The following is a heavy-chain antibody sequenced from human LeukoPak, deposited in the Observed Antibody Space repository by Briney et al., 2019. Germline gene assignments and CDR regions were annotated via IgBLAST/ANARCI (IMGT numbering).Heavy chain of an antibody. CDR1: GFTFSSYG. J-gene: IGHJ4*02. D-gene: IGHD6-19*01. Sequence: GGSLRLSCAASGFTFSSYGMSWVRQAPGKGLEWVSAISGSGGSTYYADSVKGRFTISRDNSKNTLYLQMNSLRAEDTAVYYCAKGEQWLRFLDYWGQGTLVTVSS. CDR3: AKGEQWLRFLDY. V-gene: IGHV3-23*01. CDR2: ISGSGGST.